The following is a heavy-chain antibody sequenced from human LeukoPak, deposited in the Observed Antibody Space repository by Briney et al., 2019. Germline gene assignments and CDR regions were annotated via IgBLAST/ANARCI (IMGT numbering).Heavy chain of an antibody. CDR1: GFTFSSYE. V-gene: IGHV3-48*03. CDR2: ISSSGSTI. D-gene: IGHD3-9*01. CDR3: SKQKTSYDILTGYYNYGMDV. J-gene: IGHJ6*04. Sequence: GGSLRLSCAASGFTFSSYEMDWVRQAPGNWLECVSYISSSGSTIYYADSVKCRFTISRDNAKNSLYLQMNSLRAEDTAVFYFSKQKTSYDILTGYYNYGMDVWGKGTTVTVSS.